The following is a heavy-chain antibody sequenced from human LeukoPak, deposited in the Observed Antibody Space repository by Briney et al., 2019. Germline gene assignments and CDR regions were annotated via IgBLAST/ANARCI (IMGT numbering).Heavy chain of an antibody. Sequence: GGSLRLSCAASGFFFSSYAMHWVRQAPGKGLEWVTVISYDGVNTDYADSVTGRFTISRDNSKNTLYLQMDSLRAEDTAVYYCARCRDYNFWSGSAVDYWGQGTLVTVSS. CDR1: GFFFSSYA. D-gene: IGHD3-3*01. J-gene: IGHJ4*02. V-gene: IGHV3-30-3*01. CDR2: ISYDGVNT. CDR3: ARCRDYNFWSGSAVDY.